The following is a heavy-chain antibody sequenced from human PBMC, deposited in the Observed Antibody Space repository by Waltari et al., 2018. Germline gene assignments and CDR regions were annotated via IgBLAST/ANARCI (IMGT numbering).Heavy chain of an antibody. V-gene: IGHV4-34*01. CDR2: INHSGST. CDR3: ARGPMVRGVGAWFDP. J-gene: IGHJ5*02. CDR1: GGSFSGYY. D-gene: IGHD3-10*01. Sequence: QVQLQQWGAGLLKPSETLSLTCAVYGGSFSGYYWSWIRQPPGKGLEWIGEINHSGSTTDVRSLKRRVTISVETYRNQFSLKLSAGTAADTAVYYCARGPMVRGVGAWFDPWGQGTLVSVSS.